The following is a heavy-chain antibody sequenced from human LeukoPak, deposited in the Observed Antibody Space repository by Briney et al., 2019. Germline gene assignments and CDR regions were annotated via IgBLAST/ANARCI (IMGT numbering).Heavy chain of an antibody. D-gene: IGHD3-9*01. V-gene: IGHV4-61*02. Sequence: PSETLSLTCTVSGGSISSGSYYWSWIRQPAGKGLEWIGRIYTSGSTNYNPSLKSRVTISVDTSKNQFSLKLSSVTAADTAVYYCARLRGYFDWLLFDYWGQGTLVTVSS. CDR3: ARLRGYFDWLLFDY. CDR1: GGSISSGSYY. CDR2: IYTSGST. J-gene: IGHJ4*02.